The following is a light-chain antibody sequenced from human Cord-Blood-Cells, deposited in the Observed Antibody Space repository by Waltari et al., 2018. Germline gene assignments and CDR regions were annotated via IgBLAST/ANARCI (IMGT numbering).Light chain of an antibody. CDR2: GAS. V-gene: IGKV3-20*01. Sequence: EILLTQSPGTLSLSTGESATLSCRASQSVSSSYLAWYQQKPGQAPRLLIYGASSRATGIPDRFSGSGSGTDFTLTISRLEPEDFAVYYCQQYGSSPTFGQGTKLEIK. CDR3: QQYGSSPT. CDR1: QSVSSSY. J-gene: IGKJ2*01.